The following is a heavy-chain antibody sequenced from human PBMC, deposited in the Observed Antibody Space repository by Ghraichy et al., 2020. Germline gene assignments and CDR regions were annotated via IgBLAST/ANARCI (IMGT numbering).Heavy chain of an antibody. D-gene: IGHD4-17*01. CDR3: ARSHDYGDYQKLDV. CDR1: GFSLSTSGMC. V-gene: IGHV2-70*11. J-gene: IGHJ6*04. CDR2: IDWDDDK. Sequence: SGPTLVKPTQTLTLTCTFSGFSLSTSGMCVSWIRQPPGKALEWLARIDWDDDKYYSTSLKTRLTISKDTSKNQVVLTMTNMDPVDTATYYCARSHDYGDYQKLDVWGKGTTFTVSS.